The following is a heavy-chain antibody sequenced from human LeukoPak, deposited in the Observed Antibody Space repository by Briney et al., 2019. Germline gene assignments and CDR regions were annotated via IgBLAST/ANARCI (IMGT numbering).Heavy chain of an antibody. D-gene: IGHD2-15*01. J-gene: IGHJ4*02. Sequence: GGSLRLSCIVSEFSFSTHSMSWVRQAPGKGLEWVSAISSGGHYIYYADSVKGRFTISRDNSKYILYLQMNSLRADDTAVYYCTSHTSANGVVVSPPFGYWAREPWSPSPQ. CDR1: EFSFSTHS. V-gene: IGHV3-23*01. CDR2: ISSGGHYI. CDR3: TSHTSANGVVVSPPFGY.